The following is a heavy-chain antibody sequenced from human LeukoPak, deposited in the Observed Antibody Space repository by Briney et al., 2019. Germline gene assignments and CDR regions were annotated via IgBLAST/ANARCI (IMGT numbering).Heavy chain of an antibody. V-gene: IGHV4-59*01. CDR1: GGSFSGYY. J-gene: IGHJ3*02. CDR2: IYYSGSS. Sequence: SETLSLTCAVYGGSFSGYYWSWIRQPPGKGLEWIGYIYYSGSSNYNPSLKSRVTISVDTSKNHFSLKLSSVTAADTAVYYCARSNYYQPVAWAVDIWGQGTLVTVSS. CDR3: ARSNYYQPVAWAVDI. D-gene: IGHD3-10*01.